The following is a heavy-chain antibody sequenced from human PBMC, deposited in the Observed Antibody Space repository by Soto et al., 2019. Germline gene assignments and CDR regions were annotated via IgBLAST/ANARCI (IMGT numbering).Heavy chain of an antibody. CDR2: IYTRGTT. J-gene: IGHJ4*02. CDR3: AKLWGYYFES. D-gene: IGHD2-21*01. CDR1: GFSVNNNY. Sequence: VGSLRLSCSASGFSVNNNYMTWVRQAPGRRPEWVAVIYTRGTTHYADFATGRFTFSRDNSKNTLYLQMDSLRPEDTAVYYCAKLWGYYFESWGPGTLVTVSS. V-gene: IGHV3-53*01.